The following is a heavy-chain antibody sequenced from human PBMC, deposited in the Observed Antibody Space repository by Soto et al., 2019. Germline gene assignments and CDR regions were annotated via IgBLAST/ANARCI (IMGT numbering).Heavy chain of an antibody. Sequence: PGGSVRLSCAASGFTFSSYAMSWVRQAPGKGLEWVSAISGSGGSTYYADSVKGRFTISRDNSKNTLYLQMNSLRAEDTAVYYCAKDSSRFWSGYYPRTGRAAFESWGQGAIVTV. CDR2: ISGSGGST. V-gene: IGHV3-23*01. CDR1: GFTFSSYA. D-gene: IGHD3-3*01. CDR3: AKDSSRFWSGYYPRTGRAAFES. J-gene: IGHJ3*02.